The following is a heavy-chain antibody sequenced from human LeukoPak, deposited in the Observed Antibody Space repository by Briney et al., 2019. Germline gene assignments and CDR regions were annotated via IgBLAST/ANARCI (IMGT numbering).Heavy chain of an antibody. Sequence: GGSLRLSCVASKFTFTNYWMTWVRQAPGKGLEWVANIKEDGTEKHYADSVKGRFTISRGNTENSVYLQMNSLRVEDTAVYFCAGGKGWTAEDWGQGTQVTVSS. CDR1: KFTFTNYW. CDR2: IKEDGTEK. V-gene: IGHV3-7*03. J-gene: IGHJ4*02. CDR3: AGGKGWTAED. D-gene: IGHD3/OR15-3a*01.